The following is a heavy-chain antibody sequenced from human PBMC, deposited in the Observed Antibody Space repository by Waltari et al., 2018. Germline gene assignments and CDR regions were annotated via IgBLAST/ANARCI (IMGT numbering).Heavy chain of an antibody. V-gene: IGHV3-48*01. J-gene: IGHJ6*02. CDR2: ISSSSSTI. CDR1: GFTFSSYS. CDR3: ARARDKSAMAYYYYGMDV. Sequence: EVQLVESGGGLVQPGGSLRLSCAASGFTFSSYSMNWVRQAPGKGLEWVSYISSSSSTIYYAGSVKGRFTISRDNAKNSLYLQMNSLRAEDTAVYYCARARDKSAMAYYYYGMDVWGQGTTVTVSS. D-gene: IGHD5-18*01.